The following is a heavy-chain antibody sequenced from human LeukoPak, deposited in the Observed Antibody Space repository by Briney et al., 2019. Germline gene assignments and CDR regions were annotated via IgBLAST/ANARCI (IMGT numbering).Heavy chain of an antibody. J-gene: IGHJ4*02. CDR2: IYSGGIT. Sequence: GGSLRLSCAASGFTVSSNYMSWVRQAPGKGLEWVSVIYSGGITYYADSVKGQFAISRDNSKNTLYLQMNSLRAEDTAVYYCARGYSSSWHPVYFDYWGQGTLVTVSS. V-gene: IGHV3-53*01. CDR3: ARGYSSSWHPVYFDY. D-gene: IGHD6-13*01. CDR1: GFTVSSNY.